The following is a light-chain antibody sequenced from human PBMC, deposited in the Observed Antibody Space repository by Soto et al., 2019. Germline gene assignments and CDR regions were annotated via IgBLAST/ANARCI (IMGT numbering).Light chain of an antibody. J-gene: IGKJ5*01. CDR2: AAS. CDR1: EIISSTN. CDR3: QKYGSSLIN. Sequence: EIVFTHSPFTLSLSPVERATLSFMASEIISSTNLGWYQQKPGQAPRLLIYAASSRATGIPVRFSGSGSGTAFTLTISRLEPEDFAVYYCQKYGSSLINFGQGTRLEIK. V-gene: IGKV3-20*01.